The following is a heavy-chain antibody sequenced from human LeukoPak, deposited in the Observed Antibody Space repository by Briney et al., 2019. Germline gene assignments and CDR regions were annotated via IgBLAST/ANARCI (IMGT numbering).Heavy chain of an antibody. V-gene: IGHV4-61*08. CDR1: GGSISSGGYY. Sequence: SETLSLTCTVSGGSISSGGYYWSWIRQPPGKGLEWIGYIYYSGSTNYNPSLKSRVTISVDTSKNQFSLKLSSVTAADTAVYYCARNWSGYYTGWWFDPWGQGTLVTVSS. CDR2: IYYSGST. CDR3: ARNWSGYYTGWWFDP. D-gene: IGHD3-3*01. J-gene: IGHJ5*02.